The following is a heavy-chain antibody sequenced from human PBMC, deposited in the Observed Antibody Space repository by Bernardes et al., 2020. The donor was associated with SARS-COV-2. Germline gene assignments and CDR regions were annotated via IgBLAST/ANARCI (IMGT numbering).Heavy chain of an antibody. V-gene: IGHV3-9*01. CDR3: ANLPSVTTNAFDI. D-gene: IGHD4-17*01. J-gene: IGHJ3*02. Sequence: SLRLSCAASGFTFDDYAMHWVRQAPGKGLEWVSGISWNSGSIGYADSVKGRFTISRDNAKNSLYLQMNSLRAEDTALYYCANLPSVTTNAFDIWGQGTMVTVSS. CDR1: GFTFDDYA. CDR2: ISWNSGSI.